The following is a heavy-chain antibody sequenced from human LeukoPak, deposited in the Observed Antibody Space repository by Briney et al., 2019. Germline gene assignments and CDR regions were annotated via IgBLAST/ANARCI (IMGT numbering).Heavy chain of an antibody. CDR3: ARGGYSFDY. CDR2: LHADGNEK. J-gene: IGHJ4*02. D-gene: IGHD5-12*01. Sequence: GGSLRLSCATSGFSLSGYWMSWVRQAPGKGPEWVARLHADGNEKYYVDSVKSRFTISRDNAKNSLYLQMNSLRVEDTAVYYCARGGYSFDYLGQGTLVTVSS. V-gene: IGHV3-7*01. CDR1: GFSLSGYW.